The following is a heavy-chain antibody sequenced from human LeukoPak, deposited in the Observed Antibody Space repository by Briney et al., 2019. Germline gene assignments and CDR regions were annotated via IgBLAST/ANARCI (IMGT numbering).Heavy chain of an antibody. CDR2: IQSIVNGGTT. J-gene: IGHJ5*02. V-gene: IGHV3-15*01. Sequence: GGSLRLSCAASGITFSDTWMSWVRRAPGKGLEWVARIQSIVNGGTTDYAAPVKGRFTISRDDSKNTLYLQMNTLKTEDTAVYYCTTGHIVGTTKGANWFDPWGQGTLVTVSS. CDR3: TTGHIVGTTKGANWFDP. D-gene: IGHD1-26*01. CDR1: GITFSDTW.